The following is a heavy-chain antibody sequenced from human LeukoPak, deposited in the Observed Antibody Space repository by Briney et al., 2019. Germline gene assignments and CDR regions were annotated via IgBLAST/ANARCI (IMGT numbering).Heavy chain of an antibody. Sequence: ASVKVSCKASGYTFTSYDINWVRQATGQGLEWMGWMNPNSGNTGYAQKFQGRVTMTRNTSISTAYMELSSLRSEDTAVYYCAGGPNILTGYYSDWFDPWGQGTLVTVYS. J-gene: IGHJ5*02. V-gene: IGHV1-8*01. CDR1: GYTFTSYD. CDR3: AGGPNILTGYYSDWFDP. CDR2: MNPNSGNT. D-gene: IGHD3-9*01.